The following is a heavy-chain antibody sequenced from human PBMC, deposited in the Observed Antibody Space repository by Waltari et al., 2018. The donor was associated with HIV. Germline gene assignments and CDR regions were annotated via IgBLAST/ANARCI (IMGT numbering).Heavy chain of an antibody. CDR1: GFTFNSYA. J-gene: IGHJ4*02. CDR3: ARAYNWNIRSPGFCDF. D-gene: IGHD1-20*01. Sequence: QVQLVDSGGGVVQPGRYLRLSCAASGFTFNSYAWHGVRQAPGKGLEWVAVISYDGRHIFYADSVRGRFTISRDNSKNTLYLQMNSLTPADTAVYYCARAYNWNIRSPGFCDFWGQGTLVTVSS. V-gene: IGHV3-30*04. CDR2: ISYDGRHI.